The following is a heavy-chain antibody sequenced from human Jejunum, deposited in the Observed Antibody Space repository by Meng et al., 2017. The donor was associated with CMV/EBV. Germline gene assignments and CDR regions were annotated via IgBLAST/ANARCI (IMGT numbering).Heavy chain of an antibody. J-gene: IGHJ4*02. D-gene: IGHD3-3*01. CDR3: ARGSIFVSFDS. CDR2: IHDTGST. V-gene: IGHV4-30-4*08. Sequence: QVLLLESGPGLVKPSQTLSPTCSVSGGSIGSGDYYWSWIRQPPGKGLEWIGYIHDTGSTYYNPSLKSRVDISLGTSRNHFSLTLSSVTAEDTAVYFCARGSIFVSFDSWGQGTLVTVSS. CDR1: GGSIGSGDYY.